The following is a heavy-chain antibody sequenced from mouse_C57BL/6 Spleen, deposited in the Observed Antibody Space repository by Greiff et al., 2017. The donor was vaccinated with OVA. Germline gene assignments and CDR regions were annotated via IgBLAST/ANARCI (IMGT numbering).Heavy chain of an antibody. CDR3: ARSGYGYYFDY. D-gene: IGHD2-2*01. CDR1: GYTFPSYW. V-gene: IGHV1-53*01. CDR2: INPSNGGT. Sequence: QVQLQQPGTELVKPGASVQLSCKASGYTFPSYWIHWVKPRPGQGLEWIGNINPSNGGTNDNKQFKSKATLTVDKSSSTAYMQLSSLASEDSAVYYCARSGYGYYFDYWGQGTTLTVSS. J-gene: IGHJ2*01.